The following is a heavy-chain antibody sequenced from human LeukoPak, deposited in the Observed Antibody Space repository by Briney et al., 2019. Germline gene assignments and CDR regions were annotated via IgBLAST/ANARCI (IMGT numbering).Heavy chain of an antibody. Sequence: GGSLRFSCAASGFTFSSYAMSWVRQAPGNGLEWVSAISGSGGSTYYADSVKGRFTISRDNSKNTLYLQMNSLRAEDTAAYYCAKPRDAYGQKKYYFDYWGQGTLVTVSS. CDR3: AKPRDAYGQKKYYFDY. D-gene: IGHD3-10*01. V-gene: IGHV3-23*01. CDR1: GFTFSSYA. J-gene: IGHJ4*02. CDR2: ISGSGGST.